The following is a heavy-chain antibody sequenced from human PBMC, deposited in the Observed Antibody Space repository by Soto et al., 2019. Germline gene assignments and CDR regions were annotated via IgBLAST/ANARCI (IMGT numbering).Heavy chain of an antibody. CDR2: INPNSGNI. Sequence: GASVKVSCKASGDTFTTYDINWVRQATGHGLEWMGWINPNSGNIGYAQRFQGRVTMTRDTAIRTAYMEGSSLRSDDTAVYYCARGRASGSYYLLDYWGQGTLVTVSS. J-gene: IGHJ4*02. V-gene: IGHV1-8*01. D-gene: IGHD3-10*01. CDR3: ARGRASGSYYLLDY. CDR1: GDTFTTYD.